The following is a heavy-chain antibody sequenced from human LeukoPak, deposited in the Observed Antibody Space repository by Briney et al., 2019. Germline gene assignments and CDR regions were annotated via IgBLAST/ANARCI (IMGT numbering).Heavy chain of an antibody. CDR2: INTSGSST. CDR3: ARSNHADDF. CDR1: GFTFSSYW. V-gene: IGHV3-74*03. Sequence: PGRSLRLSCAASGFTFSSYWMHWVRQVPGKGLVWVSRINTSGSSTTYAESVKGRFTISRDNAKNTLYLQMDSLRAEDTGVYYCARSNHADDFWGQGTLVTVSS. D-gene: IGHD1-14*01. J-gene: IGHJ4*02.